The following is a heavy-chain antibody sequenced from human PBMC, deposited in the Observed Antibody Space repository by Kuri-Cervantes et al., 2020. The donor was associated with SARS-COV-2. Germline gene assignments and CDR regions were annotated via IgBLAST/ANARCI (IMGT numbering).Heavy chain of an antibody. J-gene: IGHJ2*01. V-gene: IGHV4-59*01. CDR1: GGSISSYD. D-gene: IGHD5-18*01. Sequence: GSLRLSCTVSGGSISSYDWSWIRQPPGKGLEWIGYIYYSGGTNYNPSLKSRVTISVDTSKNQFSLKLSSVTAADTAVYYCATAEDTARPWYFDLWGRGTLVTVSS. CDR2: IYYSGGT. CDR3: ATAEDTARPWYFDL.